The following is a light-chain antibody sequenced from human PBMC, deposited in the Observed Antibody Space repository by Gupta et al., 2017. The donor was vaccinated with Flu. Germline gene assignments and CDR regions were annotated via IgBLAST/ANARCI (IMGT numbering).Light chain of an antibody. CDR2: GAS. CDR1: KSVSSIY. J-gene: IGKJ2*01. Sequence: GIVSLSPGESATISCRASKSVSSIYIAWYQQKPGQAPRLLIYGASSRATGIPDRFSGSGSGTDFSLTISRLEPEDFAVYYCQQYRSSPVTFGRGTKLEIK. V-gene: IGKV3-20*01. CDR3: QQYRSSPVT.